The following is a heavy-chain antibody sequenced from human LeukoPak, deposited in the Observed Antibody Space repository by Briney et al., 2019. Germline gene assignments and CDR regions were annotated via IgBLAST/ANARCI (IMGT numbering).Heavy chain of an antibody. J-gene: IGHJ4*02. D-gene: IGHD6-19*01. CDR3: ASAYSSGWSLDY. CDR1: GYTFTGYY. Sequence: ASVQVSCKASGYTFTGYYMHWVRQAPGQGLEWMGRINPNSGGTNCVQKFQGRVSMTRDTSISTAYMELSSLTSDDTAVYYCASAYSSGWSLDYWGQGTLVTVSS. CDR2: INPNSGGT. V-gene: IGHV1-2*06.